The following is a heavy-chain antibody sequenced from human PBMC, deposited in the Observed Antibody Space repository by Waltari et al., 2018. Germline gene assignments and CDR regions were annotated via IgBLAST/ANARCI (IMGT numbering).Heavy chain of an antibody. J-gene: IGHJ4*02. CDR3: AKHDYGDYNFAY. D-gene: IGHD4-17*01. Sequence: QLQLQESGPGLVKPSETLSLTCTVPGGPISRSSYYWGWIRQPPGKGLEWIGSIYYSGSTYYNPSLKSRVTISVDTSKNQFSLKLSSVTAADTAVYYCAKHDYGDYNFAYWGQGTLVTVSS. CDR1: GGPISRSSYY. V-gene: IGHV4-39*01. CDR2: IYYSGST.